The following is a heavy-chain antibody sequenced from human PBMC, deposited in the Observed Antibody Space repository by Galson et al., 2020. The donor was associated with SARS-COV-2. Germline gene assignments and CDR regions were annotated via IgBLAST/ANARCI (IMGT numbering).Heavy chain of an antibody. J-gene: IGHJ6*02. CDR1: GFSLNTNGVG. V-gene: IGHV2-5*02. CDR2: IYWDDDK. D-gene: IGHD3-10*01. CDR3: AHSMVRGVIEFYYGMDV. Sequence: SGPTLVKPTQTLTLTCTVSGFSLNTNGVGVGWIRQTPGKALVWLAVIYWDDDKRLSPSLENRLTITKDTSKNQVVLTMTNMDPVDTATYYCAHSMVRGVIEFYYGMDVWGQGTTVTVSS.